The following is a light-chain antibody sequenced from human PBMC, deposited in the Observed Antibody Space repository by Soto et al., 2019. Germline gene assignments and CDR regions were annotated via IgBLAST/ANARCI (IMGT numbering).Light chain of an antibody. CDR3: QQLSLYPLT. CDR2: AAS. CDR1: QSISSY. J-gene: IGKJ4*01. Sequence: DIQMTQSPSSLSASVGDRVTITCRASQSISSYLNWYQQKPGKAPKLLIYAASTLQGGVPSRFSGSGSGTDFTLTISSLQPEDSATYYCQQLSLYPLTFGGGTKVDIK. V-gene: IGKV1-39*01.